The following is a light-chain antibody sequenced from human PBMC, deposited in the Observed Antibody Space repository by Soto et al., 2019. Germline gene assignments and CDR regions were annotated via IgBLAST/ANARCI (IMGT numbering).Light chain of an antibody. Sequence: DIPMTQSPSTLSASVGDRVTITCRASQSISSWLAWYQQKPGKAPTLLIYKASSLESGVPSRFSGSGSGTEFTLTISSLKPDDFATYYCQQYNSYSRTFGQGTKVDIK. J-gene: IGKJ1*01. V-gene: IGKV1-5*03. CDR2: KAS. CDR3: QQYNSYSRT. CDR1: QSISSW.